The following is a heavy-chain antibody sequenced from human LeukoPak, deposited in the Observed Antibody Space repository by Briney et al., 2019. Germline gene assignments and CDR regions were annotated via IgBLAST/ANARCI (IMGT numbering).Heavy chain of an antibody. V-gene: IGHV3-74*01. J-gene: IGHJ6*03. CDR3: ARVEWEDYYYYMDV. D-gene: IGHD1-26*01. CDR2: INTDGSST. Sequence: GGSLRLSCAASGFTFSSYWMHWVRQAPGKGLVWVSCINTDGSSTSYADSVKGRFTISRDNAKNTLYLQMNSLRAEDTAVYYCARVEWEDYYYYMDVWGKGTTVTVSS. CDR1: GFTFSSYW.